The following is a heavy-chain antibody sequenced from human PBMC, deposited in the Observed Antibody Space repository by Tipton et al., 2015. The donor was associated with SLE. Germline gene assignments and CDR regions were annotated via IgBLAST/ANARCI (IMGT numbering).Heavy chain of an antibody. CDR1: GGSFSGYY. D-gene: IGHD1-26*01. Sequence: GLVKPSETLSLTCAVYGGSFSGYYWSWIRQPPGKGLEWIGEINHSGSTKYNPFLKSRVTISVDTSKNQFSLKLSSVTAADTAVYYCAGEVGDDAFDIWGQGTMVAVSS. CDR3: AGEVGDDAFDI. J-gene: IGHJ3*02. CDR2: INHSGST. V-gene: IGHV4-34*01.